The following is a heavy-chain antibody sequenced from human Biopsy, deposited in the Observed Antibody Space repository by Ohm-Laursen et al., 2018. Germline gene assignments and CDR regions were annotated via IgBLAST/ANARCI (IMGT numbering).Heavy chain of an antibody. J-gene: IGHJ4*02. D-gene: IGHD5-18*01. CDR1: GFTFSSSW. V-gene: IGHV3-74*01. CDR3: AKAGRGYIDY. Sequence: SLRLSCTASGFTFSSSWMHWVRQAPGKGLEWVSRFNSDGTDTTYADSVKGRFTISRDNAKNTLYLQMNSLRVEDTAVCYCAKAGRGYIDYWGQGTLVTVSS. CDR2: FNSDGTDT.